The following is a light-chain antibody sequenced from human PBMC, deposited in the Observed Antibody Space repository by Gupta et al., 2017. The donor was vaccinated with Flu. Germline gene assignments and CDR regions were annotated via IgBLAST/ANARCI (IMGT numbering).Light chain of an antibody. CDR1: QSISSY. V-gene: IGKV1-39*01. CDR2: AAS. Sequence: DIQIIHSPSSLSASVGDRVTITCRASQSISSYLNWYQQKPGKAPKLLIYAASSLQSGVPSRFSGSGSGTDFTLTITSLQPEDFATYYCQQRYNTPLTFGGGTKVEIK. J-gene: IGKJ4*01. CDR3: QQRYNTPLT.